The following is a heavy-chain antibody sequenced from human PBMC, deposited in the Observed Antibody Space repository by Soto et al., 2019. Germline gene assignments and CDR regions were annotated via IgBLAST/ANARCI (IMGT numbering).Heavy chain of an antibody. V-gene: IGHV5-51*01. J-gene: IGHJ6*02. D-gene: IGHD5-18*01. Sequence: GESLKISCKGSGYNFATYWIAWVRQLPGKGPEWMGIIYPGGSDTSYSPSFQGQVTISVDKSISTAYLQWNSLKASDTAMYYCARRGYSYGLDVWGQGTKVTVSS. CDR3: ARRGYSYGLDV. CDR2: IYPGGSDT. CDR1: GYNFATYW.